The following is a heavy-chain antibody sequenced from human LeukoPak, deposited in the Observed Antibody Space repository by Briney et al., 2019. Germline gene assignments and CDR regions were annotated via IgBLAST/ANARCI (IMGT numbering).Heavy chain of an antibody. V-gene: IGHV3-30*02. CDR1: GFTFSSYG. Sequence: GGSLRLSCAASGFTFSSYGMHWFRQPPGKGLEGVAFIRYDGSNKYYADSVKGRFTISRDNSKNTLYLQMNSLRDEDTAVYYCARGGLREYSSSVGHYYYMDVWGKGTTVTVSS. D-gene: IGHD6-6*01. CDR3: ARGGLREYSSSVGHYYYMDV. CDR2: IRYDGSNK. J-gene: IGHJ6*03.